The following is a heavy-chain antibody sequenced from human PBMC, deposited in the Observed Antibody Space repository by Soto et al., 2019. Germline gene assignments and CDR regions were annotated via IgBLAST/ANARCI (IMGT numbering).Heavy chain of an antibody. J-gene: IGHJ4*01. V-gene: IGHV3-53*02. D-gene: IGHD1-1*01. Sequence: EVQVVETGGGLIQPGESLTISCTDSGFSLTNYYMSWVRQAPGKGLEWDSAIYGVGGAYYADSVQGRFTISRDNSKNTIYLQMSSLRADDTGVYSCARGPRTPTGGNFFDYCGHGTLVTVSS. CDR2: IYGVGGA. CDR1: GFSLTNYY. CDR3: ARGPRTPTGGNFFDY.